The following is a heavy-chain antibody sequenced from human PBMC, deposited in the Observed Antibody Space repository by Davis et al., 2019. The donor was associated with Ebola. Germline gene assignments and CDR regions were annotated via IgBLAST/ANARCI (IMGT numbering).Heavy chain of an antibody. CDR3: AKAGTTDTKWGNCYFDS. J-gene: IGHJ4*02. D-gene: IGHD1-1*01. CDR2: INPDGNDK. CDR1: GFTFRAYW. V-gene: IGHV3-7*03. Sequence: GESLKISCAASGFTFRAYWMTWVRQAPGRGLEWVANINPDGNDKNYVWSVKGRFTISRDNAKNSLYLQMDSLRDEDTAVYFCAKAGTTDTKWGNCYFDSCGQGTLVTVSS.